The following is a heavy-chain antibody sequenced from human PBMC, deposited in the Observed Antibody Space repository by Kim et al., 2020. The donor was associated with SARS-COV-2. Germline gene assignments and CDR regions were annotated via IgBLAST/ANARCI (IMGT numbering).Heavy chain of an antibody. J-gene: IGHJ6*02. D-gene: IGHD5-12*01. CDR3: ARGYSGYDYAGKSSGMDV. Sequence: KSRVTISVATSKNQFSLKLSSVTAADTAVYYCARGYSGYDYAGKSSGMDVWGQGTTVTVSS. V-gene: IGHV4-34*01.